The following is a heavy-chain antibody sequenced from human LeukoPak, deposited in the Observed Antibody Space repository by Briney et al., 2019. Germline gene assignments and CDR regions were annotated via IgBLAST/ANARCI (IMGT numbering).Heavy chain of an antibody. D-gene: IGHD4-17*01. Sequence: GGSLRLSCAGSGFSVSNYYMSWVRQAPGKGLEWVSLIRDSGETFYADSVKGRFTISRDNSKNTMYLQVNRLRVEDTAVYFCARDRAVTQDWVEFDPWGQGTLVTVSS. CDR3: ARDRAVTQDWVEFDP. J-gene: IGHJ5*02. CDR1: GFSVSNYY. V-gene: IGHV3-66*03. CDR2: IRDSGET.